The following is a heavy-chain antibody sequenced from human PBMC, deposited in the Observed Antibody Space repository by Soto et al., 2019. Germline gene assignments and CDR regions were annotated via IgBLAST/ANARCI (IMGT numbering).Heavy chain of an antibody. CDR2: IYYSGST. D-gene: IGHD4-17*01. J-gene: IGHJ5*02. CDR3: ARSLDGDYSLGNWFDP. CDR1: GGSVSSGSYY. Sequence: PSETLSLTCTVSGGSVSSGSYYWSWIRQPPGKGLEWIGYIYYSGSTNYNPSLKSRVTISVDTSKNQFSLKLSSVTAADTAVYYCARSLDGDYSLGNWFDPWGQGTLVTVSS. V-gene: IGHV4-61*01.